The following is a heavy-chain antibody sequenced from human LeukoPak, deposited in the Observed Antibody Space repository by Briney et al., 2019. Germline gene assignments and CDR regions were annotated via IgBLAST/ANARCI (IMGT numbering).Heavy chain of an antibody. CDR1: GGSISSYY. J-gene: IGHJ6*03. D-gene: IGHD2-2*01. CDR3: ARTIVVVPAAMLPYYYYMDV. CDR2: IYYSGST. V-gene: IGHV4-59*01. Sequence: PSETLSLTCTVSGGSISSYYWSWTRQPPGKGLEWIGYIYYSGSTNYNPSLKSRVTISVDTSKNQFSLKLSSVTAADTAVYYCARTIVVVPAAMLPYYYYMDVWGKGTTVTVSS.